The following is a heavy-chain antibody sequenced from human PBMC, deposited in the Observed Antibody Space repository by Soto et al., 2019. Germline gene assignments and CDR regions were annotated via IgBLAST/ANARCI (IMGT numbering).Heavy chain of an antibody. D-gene: IGHD2-15*01. CDR2: ISYDGSDQ. CDR3: AKSTYCNGGSCFPQY. Sequence: QVQVEEFGGGVVQPGRSLRLSCAGPTFTFSDFGFHWVRQAPGKGLEWVAMISYDGSDQYYGDSVQGRFTIYRDDSKNKVYLQMNSLRAEDTAMYYCAKSTYCNGGSCFPQYWGPGTLVTVSS. V-gene: IGHV3-30*18. CDR1: TFTFSDFG. J-gene: IGHJ4*02.